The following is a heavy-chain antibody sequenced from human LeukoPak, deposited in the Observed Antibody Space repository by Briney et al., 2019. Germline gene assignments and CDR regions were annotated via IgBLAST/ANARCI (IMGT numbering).Heavy chain of an antibody. Sequence: PGGSLRLSCAASGFKFDVYAMHWVRQPPGKGLEWVSGISWDSGHIRYADSVKGRFTISRDNAKNSLYLQMNSLRAEDTALYYCAKVRGGYSYGDAFDIWGQGTTVIVSS. CDR2: ISWDSGHI. V-gene: IGHV3-9*01. J-gene: IGHJ3*02. CDR1: GFKFDVYA. D-gene: IGHD5-12*01. CDR3: AKVRGGYSYGDAFDI.